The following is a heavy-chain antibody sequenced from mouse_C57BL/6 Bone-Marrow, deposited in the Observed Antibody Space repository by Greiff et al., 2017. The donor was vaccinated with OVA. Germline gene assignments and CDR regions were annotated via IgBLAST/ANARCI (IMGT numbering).Heavy chain of an antibody. V-gene: IGHV1-81*01. J-gene: IGHJ4*01. CDR1: GYTFTSYG. CDR3: ARSGSSFPCAMDY. Sequence: QVQLQQSGAELARPGASVKLSCKASGYTFTSYGISWVKQRTGQGLEWIGEIYPRSGNTYYNEKFKGNATLTADKSSSTAYMELRSLTSEDSAVYFCARSGSSFPCAMDYWGQGTSVTVSS. CDR2: IYPRSGNT. D-gene: IGHD1-1*01.